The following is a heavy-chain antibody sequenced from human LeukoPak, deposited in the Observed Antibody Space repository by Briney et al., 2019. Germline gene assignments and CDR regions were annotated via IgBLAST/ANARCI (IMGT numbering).Heavy chain of an antibody. J-gene: IGHJ4*02. D-gene: IGHD6-19*01. CDR2: IKQDGGEK. CDR3: ARDASGWSNY. CDR1: GFTFSRYW. Sequence: PGGSLRLSCAASGFTFSRYWMSWLRQAPGKGLEWVANIKQDGGEKYYVDSVKGRFTITRDNAKNSLYLQMSSLRAEDTAVYYCARDASGWSNYWGQGTLVTVSS. V-gene: IGHV3-7*01.